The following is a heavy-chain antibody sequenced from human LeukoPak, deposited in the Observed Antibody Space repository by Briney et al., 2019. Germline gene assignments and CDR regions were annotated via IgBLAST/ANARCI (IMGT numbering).Heavy chain of an antibody. CDR2: IKNDGSDK. J-gene: IGHJ4*02. Sequence: GGSLRLSCEASGFSFSAAWMTWVHQAPGKGLEWVATIKNDGSDKYYVDSVKGRFTLSRDNAKNSVYLQMNSLRVGDTAVYYCVNLGYSDGGQGTLVTVSS. CDR1: GFSFSAAW. CDR3: VNLGYSD. V-gene: IGHV3-7*01. D-gene: IGHD5-12*01.